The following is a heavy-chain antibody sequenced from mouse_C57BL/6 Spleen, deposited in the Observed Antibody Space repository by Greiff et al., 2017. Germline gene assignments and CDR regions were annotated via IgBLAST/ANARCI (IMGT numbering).Heavy chain of an antibody. CDR3: ARGQRNYWFAY. CDR2: INPNNGGS. D-gene: IGHD1-3*01. V-gene: IGHV1-26*01. J-gene: IGHJ3*01. CDR1: GYTFTDYY. Sequence: VQLQQSGPELVKPGASVKISCKASGYTFTDYYMNWVKQSHGKSLEWIGDINPNNGGSSYNQKFKGKTTLTVDKSSSTAYMALRSLKSEDSAVYYCARGQRNYWFAYWGQGTLVTVSA.